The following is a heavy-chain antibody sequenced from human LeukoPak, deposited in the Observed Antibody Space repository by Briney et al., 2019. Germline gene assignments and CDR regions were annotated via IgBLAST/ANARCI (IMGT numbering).Heavy chain of an antibody. CDR1: GGSISNYY. CDR3: ARGGYYGSGNDFRFDP. Sequence: SETLSLTFTVSGGSISNYYWSWIRQPPGKGLEWSGYIYYSGSTNYNPSLKSRVTISVDTSENQFSLKLSSVTAADTAVYYCARGGYYGSGNDFRFDPWGQGTLVTISS. V-gene: IGHV4-59*01. D-gene: IGHD3-10*01. CDR2: IYYSGST. J-gene: IGHJ5*02.